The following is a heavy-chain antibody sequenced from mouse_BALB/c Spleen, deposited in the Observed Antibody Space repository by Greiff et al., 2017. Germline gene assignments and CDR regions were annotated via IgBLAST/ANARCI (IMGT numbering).Heavy chain of an antibody. D-gene: IGHD1-1*01. CDR2: ISSGGST. CDR3: ARGGDYYGRKGFAY. CDR1: GFTFSSYA. J-gene: IGHJ3*01. V-gene: IGHV5-6-5*01. Sequence: EVMLVESGGGLVKPGGSLKLSCAASGFTFSSYAMSWVRQTPEKRLEWVASISSGGSTYYPDSVKGRFTISRDNARNILYLQMSSLRSDDTAMYYCARGGDYYGRKGFAYWGQGTLVTVSA.